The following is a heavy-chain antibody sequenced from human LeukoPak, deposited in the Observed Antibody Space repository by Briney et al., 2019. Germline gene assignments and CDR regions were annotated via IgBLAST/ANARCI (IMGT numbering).Heavy chain of an antibody. Sequence: GGSLRLSCAASGFIFSSYSMNWVRQAPGKGLEWVSSISSSSSYIYYADSVKGRFTISRDNAKNSLYLQMNSLRAEDTAVYYCARESGMRGSYWFDPWGQGTLVTVSS. J-gene: IGHJ5*02. CDR2: ISSSSSYI. CDR3: ARESGMRGSYWFDP. CDR1: GFIFSSYS. V-gene: IGHV3-21*01. D-gene: IGHD1-26*01.